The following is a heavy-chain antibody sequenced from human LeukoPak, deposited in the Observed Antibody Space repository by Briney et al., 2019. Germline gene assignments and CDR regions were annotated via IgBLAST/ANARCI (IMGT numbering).Heavy chain of an antibody. Sequence: ASVKVSCKASGYTFTSYGISWVRQAPGQGLEWMGWVSAYNGNTNYAQKLQGRVTMTTDTSTSTAYMELRSLRSDDTAVYYCARLPRAAAGTWYYYYYMDVWGKGTTVTVSS. CDR2: VSAYNGNT. J-gene: IGHJ6*03. CDR1: GYTFTSYG. D-gene: IGHD6-13*01. CDR3: ARLPRAAAGTWYYYYYMDV. V-gene: IGHV1-18*01.